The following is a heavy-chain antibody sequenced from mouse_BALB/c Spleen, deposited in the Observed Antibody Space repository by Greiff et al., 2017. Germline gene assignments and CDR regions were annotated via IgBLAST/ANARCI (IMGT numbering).Heavy chain of an antibody. J-gene: IGHJ2*01. CDR2: IYPSDSYT. CDR3: TRSNYGEVDD. Sequence: QVQLQQSGAELVRPGASVKLSCKASGYTFPSYWINWVKQRPGQGLEWIGNIYPSDSYTNYNQKFKDKATLTVDKSSSTAYMQLSSPTSEDSAVYYCTRSNYGEVDDWGKGTTRT. D-gene: IGHD1-1*01. CDR1: GYTFPSYW. V-gene: IGHV1-69*02.